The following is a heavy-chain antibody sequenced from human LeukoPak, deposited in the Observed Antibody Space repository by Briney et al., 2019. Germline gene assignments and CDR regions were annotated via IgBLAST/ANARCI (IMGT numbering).Heavy chain of an antibody. CDR2: MNPNSGNT. Sequence: ASVKVSCKASGYTFTSYDINWVRQATGHGLEWMGWMNPNSGNTGYAQKFQGRVTMTRNTSISTAYMELSSLRSEDTAVYYCVRGRYCSSTSCYSSWFDPWGQGTLVTVSS. D-gene: IGHD2-2*01. CDR3: VRGRYCSSTSCYSSWFDP. V-gene: IGHV1-8*01. CDR1: GYTFTSYD. J-gene: IGHJ5*02.